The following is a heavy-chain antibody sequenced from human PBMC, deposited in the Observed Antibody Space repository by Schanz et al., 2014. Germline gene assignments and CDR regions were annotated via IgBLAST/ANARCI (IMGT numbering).Heavy chain of an antibody. D-gene: IGHD2-21*01. V-gene: IGHV1-18*01. CDR2: ISPYNGNT. Sequence: QVQLEQSGAEVKKPGASVKVSCKASGYTFTSYGISWVRQAPGQGLEWMGWISPYNGNTNYAQKLQGRVTMTADTSTSTAYMELSGLRSEDTAVYYCARDRLECGAECYSVEVFEIWGQGTLVIVSS. CDR3: ARDRLECGAECYSVEVFEI. CDR1: GYTFTSYG. J-gene: IGHJ4*02.